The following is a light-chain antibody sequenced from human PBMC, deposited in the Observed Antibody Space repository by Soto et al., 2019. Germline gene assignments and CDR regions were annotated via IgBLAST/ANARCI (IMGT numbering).Light chain of an antibody. CDR3: QQYNDWPYT. Sequence: EVVMTQSPATLSVSPEEGATLSCRASQSVSTNLAWYQQKPGQAPGLLIYGASTRATGVQARFSGSGSGTDFTLTIISVQSDDFAVYCCQQYNDWPYTFGQGTKLGIK. CDR1: QSVSTN. V-gene: IGKV3-15*01. CDR2: GAS. J-gene: IGKJ2*01.